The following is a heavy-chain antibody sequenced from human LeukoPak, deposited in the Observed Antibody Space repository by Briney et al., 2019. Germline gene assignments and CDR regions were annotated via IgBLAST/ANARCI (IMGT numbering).Heavy chain of an antibody. Sequence: GASVKVSCKASGYTFTSYDINWVRQATGQGLEWMGWMNPNSGNTGYAQKFQGRVTMTRNTSISTAYMELSSLRSEDTAVYYCARVRTTMVRGVIITGRFDPWGQGTLVNVSS. CDR1: GYTFTSYD. CDR3: ARVRTTMVRGVIITGRFDP. CDR2: MNPNSGNT. D-gene: IGHD3-10*01. J-gene: IGHJ5*02. V-gene: IGHV1-8*01.